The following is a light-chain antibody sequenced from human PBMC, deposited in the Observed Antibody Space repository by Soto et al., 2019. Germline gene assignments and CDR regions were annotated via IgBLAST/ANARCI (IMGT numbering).Light chain of an antibody. CDR2: KAS. Sequence: DIQMTQSPSTLSATVGDRVTITCRASQTISIWLAWYQQKSGKAPKLLIYKASTLKSGVPSRFSGSGSGTEFTLTISSLQPDDVGTYYCQHYNSYSEAFGQGTKVDIK. CDR1: QTISIW. J-gene: IGKJ1*01. V-gene: IGKV1-5*03. CDR3: QHYNSYSEA.